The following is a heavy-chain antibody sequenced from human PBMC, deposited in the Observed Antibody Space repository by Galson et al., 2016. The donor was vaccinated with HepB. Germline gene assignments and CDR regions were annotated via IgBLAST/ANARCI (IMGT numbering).Heavy chain of an antibody. CDR2: IYPNDSDT. J-gene: IGHJ4*02. D-gene: IGHD3-16*01. CDR3: TRRGGWPGLGAGHFDY. V-gene: IGHV5-51*03. CDR1: GYSFATYW. Sequence: QSGAAVKKPGESLKISCQASGYSFATYWIGWVRQMPGKGLEWVGIIYPNDSDTRYNPAFQGQVTISADKSSRTAYLQWSSLKASDTAMYYWTRRGGWPGLGAGHFDYWGQGALVTVSS.